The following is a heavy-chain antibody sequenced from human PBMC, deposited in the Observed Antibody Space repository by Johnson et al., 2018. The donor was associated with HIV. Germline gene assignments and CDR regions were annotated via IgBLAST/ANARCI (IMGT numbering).Heavy chain of an antibody. CDR3: ADSSPFYAFDI. D-gene: IGHD6-13*01. CDR1: GFTFSSYG. CDR2: IRYDGCTK. J-gene: IGHJ3*02. Sequence: QEQLVESGGGVVQPGGSLRPSCAASGFTFSSYGMHWVRQAPGKALEWVAFIRYDGCTKCYADSVKGRFTISRDNSKNTLYLQMNSLRPEDTAVYYCADSSPFYAFDIWGQGTMVTVSS. V-gene: IGHV3-30*02.